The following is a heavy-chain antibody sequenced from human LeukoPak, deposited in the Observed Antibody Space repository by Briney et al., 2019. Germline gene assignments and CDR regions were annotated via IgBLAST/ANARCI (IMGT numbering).Heavy chain of an antibody. D-gene: IGHD6-13*01. CDR3: ARTVAAAGVEDNWFDP. V-gene: IGHV4-59*08. Sequence: SETLSLTCTVSGGSISSYYWSWIRQPPGKGLEWIGYIYYSGSTNYNPSLKSRVTISVDTSKNQFSLKLSSVTAADTAVYYCARTVAAAGVEDNWFDPWGQGTLVTVSS. CDR1: GGSISSYY. CDR2: IYYSGST. J-gene: IGHJ5*02.